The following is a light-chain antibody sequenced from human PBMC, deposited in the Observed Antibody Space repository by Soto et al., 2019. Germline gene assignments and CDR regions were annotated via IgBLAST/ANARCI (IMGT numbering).Light chain of an antibody. CDR3: QQYNSYSQT. CDR2: QAS. Sequence: DIQMTQSPSTLSGSVGDRVTITCRASQTISSWLVWYQQKPGKAPKLLIYQASSLESGVPSRFSGRGSGTEFTLTINSLQPEDFATYYCQQYNSYSQTFGQGTKVDI. J-gene: IGKJ1*01. CDR1: QTISSW. V-gene: IGKV1-5*03.